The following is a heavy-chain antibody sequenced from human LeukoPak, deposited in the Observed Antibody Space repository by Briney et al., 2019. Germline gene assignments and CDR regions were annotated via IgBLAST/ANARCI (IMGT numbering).Heavy chain of an antibody. V-gene: IGHV5-51*01. Sequence: GESLKISCKGSGYSFTSYWIGWVRQMPGKGLEWMGIIYPGDSDTRYSPSFQGQVTISADKSISTAYLQWSSLKASDTAMYYCARSRDYYDSSGYYLNWFDPWGQGTLVTVSS. CDR2: IYPGDSDT. J-gene: IGHJ5*02. CDR1: GYSFTSYW. D-gene: IGHD3-22*01. CDR3: ARSRDYYDSSGYYLNWFDP.